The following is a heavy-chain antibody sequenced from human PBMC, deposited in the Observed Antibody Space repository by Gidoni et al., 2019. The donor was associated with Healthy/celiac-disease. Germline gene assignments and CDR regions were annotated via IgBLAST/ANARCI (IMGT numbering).Heavy chain of an antibody. CDR3: ARIGRNSRDYYDSSGIIDY. D-gene: IGHD3-22*01. CDR1: GGSIRSSSYY. J-gene: IGHJ4*02. CDR2: IFYSGST. V-gene: IGHV4-39*01. Sequence: QLQLQESGPGLVKPSETLSLTCTVSGGSIRSSSYYWGWVRQPPGKGLEWIGRIFYSGSTYYTPSLKGRVTISVDTSKNQFSLKLSSVTAADTAVYYCARIGRNSRDYYDSSGIIDYWGQGTLVTVSS.